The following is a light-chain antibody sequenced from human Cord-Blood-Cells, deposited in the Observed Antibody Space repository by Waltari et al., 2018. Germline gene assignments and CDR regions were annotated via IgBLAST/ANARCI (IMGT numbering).Light chain of an antibody. J-gene: IGKJ1*01. V-gene: IGKV3-15*01. CDR3: QQYNNWWT. CDR2: GAS. Sequence: EIVMTQSPATLSVSPGERATLSCRASQSVSSNLAWYQQEPGQAPRLLIYGASTRATGIPARFGGSGSGTEFTLTISSLQSEDFAVYYCQQYNNWWTFGQGTKVEIK. CDR1: QSVSSN.